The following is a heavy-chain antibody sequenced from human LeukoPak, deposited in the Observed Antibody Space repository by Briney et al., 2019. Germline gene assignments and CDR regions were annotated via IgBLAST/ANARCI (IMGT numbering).Heavy chain of an antibody. CDR2: INHSGST. Sequence: SETLSLTCAVYGGSFSGYYWSWIRQPPGKGLEWIGEINHSGSTNYNPSLKSRVTISVDTSKNQFSLKLSSVTAADTAVYYCARGFSVAMKLLDYWGQGTLVTVSS. J-gene: IGHJ4*02. D-gene: IGHD5-12*01. CDR3: ARGFSVAMKLLDY. V-gene: IGHV4-34*01. CDR1: GGSFSGYY.